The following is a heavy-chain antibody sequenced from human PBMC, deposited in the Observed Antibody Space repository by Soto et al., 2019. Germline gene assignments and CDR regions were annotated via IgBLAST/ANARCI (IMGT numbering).Heavy chain of an antibody. CDR1: GFTFSNYA. CDR2: ISYDGSNK. Sequence: QVLLVDSGGGVVQPGRSLRLSCAASGFTFSNYAIHWVRQAPGKGLEWVAVISYDGSNKLYADSVKGRFTISRDNSKNTLYLQMNSLRAEDTAVYYCAKDLSSGYYWGGYDYWGQGTLVTVSS. D-gene: IGHD3-22*01. V-gene: IGHV3-30-3*01. CDR3: AKDLSSGYYWGGYDY. J-gene: IGHJ4*02.